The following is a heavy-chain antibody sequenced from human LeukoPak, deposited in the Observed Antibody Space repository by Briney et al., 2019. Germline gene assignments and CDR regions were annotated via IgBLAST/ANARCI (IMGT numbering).Heavy chain of an antibody. D-gene: IGHD1-26*01. Sequence: GGSLRLSCAASGFTFSSYEMNWVRQAPGKGLEWVSYISSSGSTIYYADSVKGRFTISRDNAKNSLYLQMNSLRAEDTAIYYCARGDSGSYYFDYWGQGTLVTVSS. V-gene: IGHV3-48*03. CDR1: GFTFSSYE. J-gene: IGHJ4*02. CDR2: ISSSGSTI. CDR3: ARGDSGSYYFDY.